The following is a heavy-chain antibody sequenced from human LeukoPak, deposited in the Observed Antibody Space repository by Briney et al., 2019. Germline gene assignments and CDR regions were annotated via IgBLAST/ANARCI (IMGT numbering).Heavy chain of an antibody. CDR3: ARHAIYSGGYSYWFDP. J-gene: IGHJ5*02. CDR2: VYYSGIT. V-gene: IGHV4-59*08. CDR1: GGSITSYY. D-gene: IGHD1-26*01. Sequence: SETLSLTCSVSGGSITSYYWSWIRQPPGKGLEWIAFVYYSGITNYNPSLKSRASISVDTSKNLCSLRLSSVTAADTAVYYCARHAIYSGGYSYWFDPWGLGTLVTVSS.